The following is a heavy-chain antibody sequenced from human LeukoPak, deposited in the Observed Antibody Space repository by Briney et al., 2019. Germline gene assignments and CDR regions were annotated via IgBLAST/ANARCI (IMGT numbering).Heavy chain of an antibody. D-gene: IGHD4-17*01. CDR2: MNPNSGNT. Sequence: ASVKVSCKVSGYTFTSYDINWVRQATGQGLEWMGWMNPNSGNTGYAQKFQGRVTITRNTSISTAYMELSSLRSEDTAVYYCARGGLRSISVYHYYYMDVWGKGTTVTVSS. J-gene: IGHJ6*03. V-gene: IGHV1-8*03. CDR3: ARGGLRSISVYHYYYMDV. CDR1: GYTFTSYD.